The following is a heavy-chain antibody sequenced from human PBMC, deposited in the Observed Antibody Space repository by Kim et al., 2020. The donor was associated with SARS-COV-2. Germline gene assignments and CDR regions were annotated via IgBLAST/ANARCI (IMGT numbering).Heavy chain of an antibody. CDR2: IKSKTDGEAT. CDR3: TTLISAAGRGY. J-gene: IGHJ4*02. CDR1: GFPFSNVW. Sequence: GGSLRLSCAASGFPFSNVWMSWVRQAPGKGLEWVGRIKSKTDGEATDYAAPVKGRFTMSIDDSKNTLYLQMNSLETEDTAVYYCTTLISAAGRGYWGQGTLVTVSS. V-gene: IGHV3-15*01. D-gene: IGHD6-13*01.